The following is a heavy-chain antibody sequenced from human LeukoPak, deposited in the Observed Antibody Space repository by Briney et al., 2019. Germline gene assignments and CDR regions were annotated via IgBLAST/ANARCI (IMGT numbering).Heavy chain of an antibody. D-gene: IGHD1-26*01. V-gene: IGHV4-61*08. CDR3: ARTQSQSGSYRYYFGY. J-gene: IGHJ4*02. CDR2: IYYIRNT. CDR1: GGSVGSAGYY. Sequence: SETLSLTCTVPGGSVGSAGYYWSWIRQPPGGGLEWIGYIYYIRNTNYNPSLKSRVTMSLDPSKNQFSLKLNSVTAADTAVYYCARTQSQSGSYRYYFGYWGQGTLVTVSS.